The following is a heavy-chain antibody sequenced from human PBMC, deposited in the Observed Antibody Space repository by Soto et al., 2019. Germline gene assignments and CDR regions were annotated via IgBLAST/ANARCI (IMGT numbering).Heavy chain of an antibody. CDR3: AAAAPTYYDILTGYHDAFDI. V-gene: IGHV1-58*02. J-gene: IGHJ3*02. CDR2: IVVGSGNT. D-gene: IGHD3-9*01. Sequence: GASVKVSCKASGFTFTSSAMQWVRQARGQRLEWIGWIVVGSGNTNYAQKFQERVTITRDMSTSTAYMELSSLRSEDTAVYYCAAAAPTYYDILTGYHDAFDIRGQGTMVTVSS. CDR1: GFTFTSSA.